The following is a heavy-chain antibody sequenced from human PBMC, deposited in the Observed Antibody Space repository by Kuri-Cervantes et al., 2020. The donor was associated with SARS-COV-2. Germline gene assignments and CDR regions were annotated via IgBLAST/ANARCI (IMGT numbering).Heavy chain of an antibody. J-gene: IGHJ5*02. V-gene: IGHV4-38-2*02. Sequence: SETLSLTCTVSGYSISSGYYWGWIRQPPGKGLEWIGSIYHSGSTYYNPSLKSRVTISVDTSKNQFSLKLSSVTAADTAVYYCARHYDFWSGYGAWFDPWGQGTLVTVSS. CDR1: GYSISSGYY. D-gene: IGHD3-3*01. CDR3: ARHYDFWSGYGAWFDP. CDR2: IYHSGST.